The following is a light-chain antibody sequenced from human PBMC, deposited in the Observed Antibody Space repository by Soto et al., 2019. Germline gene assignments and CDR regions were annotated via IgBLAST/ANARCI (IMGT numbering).Light chain of an antibody. V-gene: IGKV3-11*01. J-gene: IGKJ5*01. CDR1: QSVSSY. CDR3: QQYGSSPRIT. CDR2: DAS. Sequence: EIVLTQSPATLSLSPGERATLSCMASQSVSSYLAWYQQKPGQAPRLLIYDASNRATGIPARFSGSGSGTDFTLTISSLEPEDFAVYYCQQYGSSPRITFGQGTRLEIK.